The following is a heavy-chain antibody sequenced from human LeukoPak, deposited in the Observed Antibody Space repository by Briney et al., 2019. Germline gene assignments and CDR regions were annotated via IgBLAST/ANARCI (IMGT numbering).Heavy chain of an antibody. CDR1: GYTFINYA. D-gene: IGHD5-12*01. Sequence: ASVKVSCKASGYTFINYAMNWVRQAPGQGLEWMGWISAYNGNTNYAQKLQGRVTMTTDTSTSTAYMELRSLRSDDTAVYYCARDFGGYDPLDYWGQGTLVTVSS. CDR3: ARDFGGYDPLDY. CDR2: ISAYNGNT. J-gene: IGHJ4*02. V-gene: IGHV1-18*01.